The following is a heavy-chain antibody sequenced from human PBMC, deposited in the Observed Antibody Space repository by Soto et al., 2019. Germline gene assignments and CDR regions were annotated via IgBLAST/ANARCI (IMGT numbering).Heavy chain of an antibody. V-gene: IGHV6-1*01. CDR1: GDSVSSNSAA. Sequence: SQALSLTCAISGDSVSSNSAAWNWIRQSPSRGLEWLGRTYYRSKWYNDYAVSVKSRITINPDTSKNQFSLQLNSVTPEDTAVYYCARGKRIVVVVAATRYYYYGMDVWGQGTTVTVSS. J-gene: IGHJ6*02. CDR2: TYYRSKWYN. D-gene: IGHD2-15*01. CDR3: ARGKRIVVVVAATRYYYYGMDV.